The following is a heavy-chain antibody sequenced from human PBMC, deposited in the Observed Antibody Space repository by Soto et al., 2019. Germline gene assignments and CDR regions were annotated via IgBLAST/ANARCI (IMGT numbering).Heavy chain of an antibody. CDR2: ISANNGNT. D-gene: IGHD3-16*01. J-gene: IGHJ4*02. V-gene: IGHV1-18*01. Sequence: QVQLVQSGAEVKKPGASVKVSCKASGYTFTSYGISWVRQAPGQGLEWMGWISANNGNTNYAQKLQGRVTMTTDTPTITADMELRSLRSDDTAVYYCARDRGSDALDYWGQGTLVTVSS. CDR3: ARDRGSDALDY. CDR1: GYTFTSYG.